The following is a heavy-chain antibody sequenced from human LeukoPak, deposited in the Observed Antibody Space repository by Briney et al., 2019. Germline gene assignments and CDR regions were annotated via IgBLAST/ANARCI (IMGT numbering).Heavy chain of an antibody. CDR2: ISAYNGNT. CDR3: ARGRYSGYDHRPFDY. D-gene: IGHD5-12*01. CDR1: GYTFTSYG. V-gene: IGHV1-18*01. J-gene: IGHJ4*02. Sequence: ASVKVSCKASGYTFTSYGISWVRQAPGQGLEWMGWISAYNGNTDYAQKLQGRVTMTTDTSTSTAYMELRSLRSDDTAVYYCARGRYSGYDHRPFDYWGQGTLVTVSS.